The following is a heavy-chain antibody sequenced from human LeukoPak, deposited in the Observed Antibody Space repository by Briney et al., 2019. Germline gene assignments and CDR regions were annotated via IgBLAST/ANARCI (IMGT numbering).Heavy chain of an antibody. CDR3: ARHPQVGATTRAPFDY. D-gene: IGHD1-26*01. Sequence: PSETLSLTCAVSGYSISSGYYWGWIRQPPGKGLEWIGSIYHSGSTYYNPSLKSRVTISVDTSKNQFSLKLSSVTAADTAVYYCARHPQVGATTRAPFDYWGEGTLVTVSP. J-gene: IGHJ4*02. V-gene: IGHV4-38-2*01. CDR1: GYSISSGYY. CDR2: IYHSGST.